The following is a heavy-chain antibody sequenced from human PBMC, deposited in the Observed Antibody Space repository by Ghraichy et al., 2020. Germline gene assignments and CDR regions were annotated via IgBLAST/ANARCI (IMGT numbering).Heavy chain of an antibody. CDR2: IYYSGST. Sequence: SETLSLTCTVSGGSVSSGSYYWSWIRQPPGKGLEWIGYIYYSGSTNYNPSLKSRVTISVDTSKNQFSLKLSSVTAADTAVYYCARAVGATSKLRWFDPWGQGTLVTVSS. J-gene: IGHJ5*02. CDR1: GGSVSSGSYY. V-gene: IGHV4-61*01. D-gene: IGHD1-26*01. CDR3: ARAVGATSKLRWFDP.